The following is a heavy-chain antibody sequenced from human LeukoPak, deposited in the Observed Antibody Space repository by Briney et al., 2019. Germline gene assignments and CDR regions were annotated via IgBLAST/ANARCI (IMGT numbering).Heavy chain of an antibody. CDR1: GGSISSYY. CDR2: IYYSGST. J-gene: IGHJ4*02. Sequence: SETLSLTCTVSGGSISSYYWSWIRQPPGKGLEWIGYIYYSGSTNYNPSLKSRVTISVDTSKNQFSLKLSSVTAADTAVYYCARGGDGYNPDYFDYWGQGTLVTVSS. V-gene: IGHV4-59*01. CDR3: ARGGDGYNPDYFDY. D-gene: IGHD5-24*01.